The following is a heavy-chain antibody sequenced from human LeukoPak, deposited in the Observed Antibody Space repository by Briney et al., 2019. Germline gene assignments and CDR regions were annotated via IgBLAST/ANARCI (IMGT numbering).Heavy chain of an antibody. J-gene: IGHJ3*02. Sequence: PSETLSLTCTVSGGSISSDYWSWLRQPPGKGLEWIGYIYYSGSTNYNPSVKSRVTMSVDTSKNQFSLKLNSVTAADTAVYYCATLWRLGASTGEAFDIWGQGTMVTVSS. D-gene: IGHD1-26*01. CDR2: IYYSGST. V-gene: IGHV4-59*01. CDR1: GGSISSDY. CDR3: ATLWRLGASTGEAFDI.